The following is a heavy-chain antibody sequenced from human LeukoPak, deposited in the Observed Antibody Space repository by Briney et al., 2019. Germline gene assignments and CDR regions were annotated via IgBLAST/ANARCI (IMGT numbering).Heavy chain of an antibody. J-gene: IGHJ4*02. CDR3: AKEGRSLQTY. D-gene: IGHD5-24*01. CDR1: GFMFSSNW. V-gene: IGHV3-7*03. Sequence: GGSLRLSCAASGFMFSSNWMSWVRLAPGKGLEWVANIKEDGTETYYVDSVKGRFTISRDNAKSSLYLQMNSLRVEDTAVYYCAKEGRSLQTYWGQGTLVTVSS. CDR2: IKEDGTET.